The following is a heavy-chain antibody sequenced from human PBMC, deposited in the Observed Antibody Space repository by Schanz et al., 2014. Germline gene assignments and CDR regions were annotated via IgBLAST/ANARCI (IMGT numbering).Heavy chain of an antibody. Sequence: QVQLVQSGAEVKKPGASVKVSCKASAYTFTGYYMHWVRQAPGQGLGWMGRINPNTGGTDYAQKFQGRVTMARDTSISTAYMDLYRLRSDDTAVYYCARDSGSGIFDYWGQGTLVAVSS. CDR2: INPNTGGT. CDR3: ARDSGSGIFDY. CDR1: AYTFTGYY. V-gene: IGHV1-2*06. D-gene: IGHD3-10*01. J-gene: IGHJ4*02.